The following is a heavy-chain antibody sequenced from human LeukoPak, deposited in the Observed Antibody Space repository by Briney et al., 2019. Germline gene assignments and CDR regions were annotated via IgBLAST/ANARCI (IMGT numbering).Heavy chain of an antibody. J-gene: IGHJ6*02. CDR1: GFTFSSYA. V-gene: IGHV3-23*01. CDR2: ISGSGGST. D-gene: IGHD3-22*01. CDR3: AKGFGIVVVGRLDYYYYGMDV. Sequence: GGSLRLSCAASGFTFSSYAMSWVRQAPGKGLEWVSDISGSGGSTYYADSVKGRFTISRDNSKNTLYLQMNSLRAEDTAVYYCAKGFGIVVVGRLDYYYYGMDVWGQGTTVTVSS.